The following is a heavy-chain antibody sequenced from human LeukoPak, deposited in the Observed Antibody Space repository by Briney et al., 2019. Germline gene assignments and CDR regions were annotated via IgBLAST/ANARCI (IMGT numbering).Heavy chain of an antibody. Sequence: SETLSLTCTVSVASISSHFWSWIRQPPGKGLEWIGYIFYTGITNYNPSLKSRVTISVATSKNQFSLKMSSVTAADTAVYYCARDGYSGTSHFDHWGQGTLVTVSS. CDR3: ARDGYSGTSHFDH. J-gene: IGHJ4*02. D-gene: IGHD1-26*01. CDR1: VASISSHF. V-gene: IGHV4-59*11. CDR2: IFYTGIT.